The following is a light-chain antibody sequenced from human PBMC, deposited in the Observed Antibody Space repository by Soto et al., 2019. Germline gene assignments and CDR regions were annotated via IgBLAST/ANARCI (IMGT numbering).Light chain of an antibody. V-gene: IGKV3-15*01. CDR2: GAS. J-gene: IGKJ2*01. CDR3: QQYNSWPYT. CDR1: QNISAN. Sequence: IVMTQSPATLSVSPGERATLSCRASQNISANLARYQQKPGQAPRFLIFGASTRATGIPPRFRGSGSGTEFTLTISSLQSEDFAVYYCQQYNSWPYTFGQGTKLEIK.